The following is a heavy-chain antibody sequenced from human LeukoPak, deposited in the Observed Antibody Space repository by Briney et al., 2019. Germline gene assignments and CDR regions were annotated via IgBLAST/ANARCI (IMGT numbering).Heavy chain of an antibody. D-gene: IGHD1-1*01. CDR1: GGSFSAYY. Sequence: PSETLSLTCAVDGGSFSAYYWSWIRQSPGKGLEWIAEINHRGDTNYNPSVKSRASISVDTSKNQFSLKVTSLTAADTAVYYCARGPTISETGYFDYWGQGTLVTVSS. CDR2: INHRGDT. V-gene: IGHV4-34*01. CDR3: ARGPTISETGYFDY. J-gene: IGHJ4*03.